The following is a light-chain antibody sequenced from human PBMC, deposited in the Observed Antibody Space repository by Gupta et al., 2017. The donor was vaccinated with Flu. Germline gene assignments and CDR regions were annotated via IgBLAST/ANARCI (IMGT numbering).Light chain of an antibody. CDR2: SAS. J-gene: IGKJ1*01. CDR1: ESFDDQ. CDR3: QQSDFSPWT. Sequence: DIQLTQSPSSLSTSVGDSVTITCRASESFDDQLNWYQQKPGKAPKLLIHSASTLHSGVPPRFSGGGSGTEFTLTIRSLQHEDFATYYCQQSDFSPWTFGQGTKVEIK. V-gene: IGKV1-39*01.